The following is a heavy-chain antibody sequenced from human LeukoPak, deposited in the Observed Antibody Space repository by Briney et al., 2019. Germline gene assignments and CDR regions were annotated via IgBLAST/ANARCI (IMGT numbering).Heavy chain of an antibody. V-gene: IGHV3-21*01. CDR2: ISSSSSYI. D-gene: IGHD1-26*01. CDR3: ARVIVFRGYMDV. J-gene: IGHJ6*03. CDR1: GFTFSSYN. Sequence: KTGGSLRLSCAASGFTFSSYNMNWVRQAPGTGLEWVSYISSSSSYIYYADSVKGRFTISRDNAKNSLCLQMNSLRAEDTAVYYCARVIVFRGYMDVWGKGTTVTVSS.